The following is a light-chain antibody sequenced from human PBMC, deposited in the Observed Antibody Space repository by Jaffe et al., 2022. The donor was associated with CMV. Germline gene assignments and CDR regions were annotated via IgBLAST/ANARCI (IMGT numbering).Light chain of an antibody. CDR3: QQSYSTRGRGLFT. J-gene: IGKJ3*01. Sequence: DIQMTQSPSSLSASVGDRVTITCRASQSISSYLNWYQQKPGKAPKLLIYAASSLQSGVPSRFSGSGSGTDFTLTISSLQPEDFATYYCQQSYSTRGRGLFTFGPGTKVDIK. CDR2: AAS. V-gene: IGKV1-39*01. CDR1: QSISSY.